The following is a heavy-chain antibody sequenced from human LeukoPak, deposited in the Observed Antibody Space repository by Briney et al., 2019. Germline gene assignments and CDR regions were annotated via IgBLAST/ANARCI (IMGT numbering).Heavy chain of an antibody. V-gene: IGHV3-33*01. CDR2: IWYDGSNK. CDR3: ARDQGGAAAGTGAFDI. CDR1: GFTFSSYG. Sequence: PGGSLRLSCAASGFTFSSYGMHWVHQAPGKGLEWVAVIWYDGSNKYYADSVKGRFTISRDNSKNTLYLQMNSLRAEDTAVYYCARDQGGAAAGTGAFDIWGQGTMVTVSS. J-gene: IGHJ3*02. D-gene: IGHD6-13*01.